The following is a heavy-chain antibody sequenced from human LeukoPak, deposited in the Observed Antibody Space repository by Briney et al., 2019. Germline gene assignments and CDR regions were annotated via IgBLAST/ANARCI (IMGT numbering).Heavy chain of an antibody. CDR1: GFTFSGYA. Sequence: PGGSLRLSCAASGFTFSGYAMSWLRQAPGKGLEFVSAISGDTGSTFYADSVKGRFTISRDNAKNSLYLQMNSLRAEDTAVYYCARGYSSSSGVVDYFDYWGQGTLVTVSS. V-gene: IGHV3-23*01. CDR3: ARGYSSSSGVVDYFDY. J-gene: IGHJ4*02. D-gene: IGHD6-6*01. CDR2: ISGDTGST.